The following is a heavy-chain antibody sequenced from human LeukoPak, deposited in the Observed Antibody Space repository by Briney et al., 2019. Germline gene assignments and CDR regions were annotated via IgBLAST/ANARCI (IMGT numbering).Heavy chain of an antibody. V-gene: IGHV3-48*04. Sequence: PGGSLRLSCAASGFTFSSYNMNWVRQAPGKGLEWVSYISSSSSTIYYADAVKGRFTISRHNAKNSLYLQMNRLRAEDTAVYYCARDGDYSSSWSGTYYYYYMDVWGKGTTVTVSS. CDR3: ARDGDYSSSWSGTYYYYYMDV. CDR2: ISSSSSTI. CDR1: GFTFSSYN. J-gene: IGHJ6*03. D-gene: IGHD6-13*01.